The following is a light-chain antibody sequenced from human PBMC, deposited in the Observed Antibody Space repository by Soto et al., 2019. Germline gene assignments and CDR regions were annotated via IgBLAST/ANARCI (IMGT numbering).Light chain of an antibody. CDR1: SSDVGGYNY. Sequence: QSALTQPASVSGSPGQSITISCTGTSSDVGGYNYVSWYQQHPGKAPKLMIYEVSNRPSGVSNHFSGSKSCNTASLTISGGQDADDAADYCSSYNSSSTTKVFGGGTKLTVL. J-gene: IGLJ3*02. CDR2: EVS. CDR3: SSYNSSSTTKV. V-gene: IGLV2-14*01.